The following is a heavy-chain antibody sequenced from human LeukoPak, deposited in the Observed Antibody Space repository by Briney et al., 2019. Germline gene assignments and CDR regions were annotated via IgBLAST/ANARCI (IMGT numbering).Heavy chain of an antibody. J-gene: IGHJ4*02. CDR1: GGSFSGYY. V-gene: IGHV4-34*01. D-gene: IGHD6-13*01. CDR2: INHSGST. Sequence: SETLSLTCAVYGGSFSGYYWSWIRQPPGKGLEWIGEINHSGSTNYNPSLKSRVTISVDTSKNQSSLKLSSVTAADTAVYYCARVDTIAAAGTWGQGTLVTVSS. CDR3: ARVDTIAAAGT.